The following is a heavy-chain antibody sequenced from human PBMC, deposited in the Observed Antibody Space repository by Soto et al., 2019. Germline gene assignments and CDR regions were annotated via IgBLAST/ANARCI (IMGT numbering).Heavy chain of an antibody. Sequence: EVQLVESGGGVVQPGGSLRLSCAASGFTFSSYWMHWFRQAPGKGLVWVSRVNSDGSSTSYADSVKGRFTISRDNAKNTLYLQMNSLRAEDTAVYYCARDLPREVATSTLVYWGQGTLVTVSS. D-gene: IGHD5-12*01. CDR2: VNSDGSST. CDR1: GFTFSSYW. V-gene: IGHV3-74*01. J-gene: IGHJ4*02. CDR3: ARDLPREVATSTLVY.